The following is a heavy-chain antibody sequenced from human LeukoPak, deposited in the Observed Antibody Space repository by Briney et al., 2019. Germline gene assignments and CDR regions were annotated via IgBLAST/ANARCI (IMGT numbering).Heavy chain of an antibody. V-gene: IGHV1-2*02. CDR1: GYTFSGYY. J-gene: IGHJ3*02. CDR3: AVNGGDTAMPDDAFDI. CDR2: INPNSGGT. Sequence: ASVKVSCKASGYTFSGYYMHWVRQAPGQGLEWIGWINPNSGGTNYAQKFQGRVTMTRDTSISTAYMELSRLRSDDTAVYYCAVNGGDTAMPDDAFDIWGQGTMVTVSS. D-gene: IGHD5-18*01.